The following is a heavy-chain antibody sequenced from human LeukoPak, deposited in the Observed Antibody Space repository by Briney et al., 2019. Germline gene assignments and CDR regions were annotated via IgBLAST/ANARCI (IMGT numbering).Heavy chain of an antibody. Sequence: GGSLRLSCAASGFTFDDYAMHWARQAPGKGLEWVANIKQDGSDKYYVDSVKGRFTVSRDNAKNSLFLQMNSLRAEDTAVYYCAIYSTTWGWLDPWGQGTLVAVSS. CDR1: GFTFDDYA. CDR2: IKQDGSDK. CDR3: AIYSTTWGWLDP. J-gene: IGHJ5*02. V-gene: IGHV3-7*01. D-gene: IGHD4-4*01.